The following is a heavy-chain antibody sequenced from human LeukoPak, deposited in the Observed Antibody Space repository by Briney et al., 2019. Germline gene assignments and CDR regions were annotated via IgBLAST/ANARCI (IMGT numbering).Heavy chain of an antibody. CDR2: INAGNGNT. V-gene: IGHV1-3*01. D-gene: IGHD4-17*01. CDR3: ARIMTTVTTVEY. J-gene: IGHJ4*02. Sequence: ASVKVSCKASGYTFTTYAMHWVRQAPGQRLEWMGWINAGNGNTKYSQKFQARVTITRDTSASTAYMEMRSLRSEDTAVYYCARIMTTVTTVEYWGQGTLVTVSS. CDR1: GYTFTTYA.